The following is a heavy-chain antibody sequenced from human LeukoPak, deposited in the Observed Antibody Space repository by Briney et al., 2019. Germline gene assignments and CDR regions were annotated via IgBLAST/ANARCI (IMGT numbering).Heavy chain of an antibody. Sequence: ASVKVSCKASGYTFTGYYMHWVRQAPGQGLEWMGWINPNSGGTNYAQKFQGRVTMTRDTTISTAYMELSRLRSDDTAVYYCARVFAVPATTDAFDIWGQGTMVTVSS. J-gene: IGHJ3*02. CDR1: GYTFTGYY. CDR3: ARVFAVPATTDAFDI. CDR2: INPNSGGT. V-gene: IGHV1-2*02. D-gene: IGHD2-2*01.